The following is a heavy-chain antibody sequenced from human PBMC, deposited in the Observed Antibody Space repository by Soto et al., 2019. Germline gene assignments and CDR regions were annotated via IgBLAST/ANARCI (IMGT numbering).Heavy chain of an antibody. CDR2: ISGNGADT. Sequence: EVQLLESGGGLVQPGGSVRLSCAASGFTFSSYAMSWVRQAPGKWLRWVSAISGNGADTSYADSVRGRLTISPGNSEDTLYSLMTSLGAEPTAVSYCGKERLSSGWFVCSYWGAGILVCVAS. J-gene: IGHJ4*02. D-gene: IGHD6-19*01. CDR1: GFTFSSYA. CDR3: GKERLSSGWFVCSY. V-gene: IGHV3-23*01.